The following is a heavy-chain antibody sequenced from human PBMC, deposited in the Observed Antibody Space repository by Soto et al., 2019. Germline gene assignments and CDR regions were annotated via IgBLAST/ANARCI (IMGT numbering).Heavy chain of an antibody. Sequence: EVQLVESGGGLVQPGRSLRLSCAASGFTFDDYAMHWVRQAPGKGLEWVSGISWNSGSIGYADSVKGRLTISRDNGKNSLYLQMNSLRAEDTALYYCAKGEGSSGYYSLFDYWGQGTLVTVSS. V-gene: IGHV3-9*01. CDR2: ISWNSGSI. CDR1: GFTFDDYA. CDR3: AKGEGSSGYYSLFDY. J-gene: IGHJ4*02. D-gene: IGHD3-22*01.